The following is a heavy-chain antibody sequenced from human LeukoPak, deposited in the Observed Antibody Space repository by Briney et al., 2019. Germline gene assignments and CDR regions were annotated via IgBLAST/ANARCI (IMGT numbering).Heavy chain of an antibody. Sequence: PGGSLRLSCAASGFTVSSNYMNWVRQAPGKGLEWVSVIFSGGTTLYADSVKGRFTISRDNAKNSLYLQMNSLRAEDTAVYYCASLITFGGVIAWGQGTLVTVSS. CDR1: GFTVSSNY. D-gene: IGHD3-16*02. CDR3: ASLITFGGVIA. V-gene: IGHV3-66*01. CDR2: IFSGGTT. J-gene: IGHJ5*02.